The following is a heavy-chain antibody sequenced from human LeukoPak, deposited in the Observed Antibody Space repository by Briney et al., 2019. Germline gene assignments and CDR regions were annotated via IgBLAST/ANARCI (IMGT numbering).Heavy chain of an antibody. J-gene: IGHJ4*02. V-gene: IGHV3-21*01. CDR3: ARGLGVRGVINFDY. CDR1: RFTFSSYS. D-gene: IGHD3-10*01. Sequence: PGGSLRLSCAASRFTFSSYSMNWVRQAPEKGLEWVSSISSSSSYIYYADSVKGRFTISRDNAKNSLYLQMNSLRAEDTAVYYCARGLGVRGVINFDYWGQGTLVTVSS. CDR2: ISSSSSYI.